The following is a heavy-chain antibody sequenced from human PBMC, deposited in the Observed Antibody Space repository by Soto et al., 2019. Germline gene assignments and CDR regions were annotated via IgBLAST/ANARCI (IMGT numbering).Heavy chain of an antibody. J-gene: IGHJ4*02. CDR2: IYHSGST. D-gene: IGHD4-17*01. Sequence: QVQLQESGPGLVKPSGTLSLTCAVSGGSISSSNWWSWVRQPPGKGLEWIGEIYHSGSTNYNPSLKSRVTISVDKSKNQFSLKLSSVTAADSAVYYCARDPAVRDYGDIPYYFDYWGQGTLVTVSS. CDR1: GGSISSSNW. CDR3: ARDPAVRDYGDIPYYFDY. V-gene: IGHV4-4*02.